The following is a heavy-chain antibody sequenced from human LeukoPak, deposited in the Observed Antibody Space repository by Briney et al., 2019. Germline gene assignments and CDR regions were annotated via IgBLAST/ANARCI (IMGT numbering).Heavy chain of an antibody. Sequence: GGSLRLSCAASGFTFSSYGMHWVRQGPGKGLEWVAFIRYDGSNKYYADSVKGRFTISRDNSKNTLYLQMNSLRAEDTAVYYCARDHCSSTSCHKGGYFQHWGQGTLVTVSS. V-gene: IGHV3-30*02. CDR3: ARDHCSSTSCHKGGYFQH. CDR2: IRYDGSNK. D-gene: IGHD2-2*01. J-gene: IGHJ1*01. CDR1: GFTFSSYG.